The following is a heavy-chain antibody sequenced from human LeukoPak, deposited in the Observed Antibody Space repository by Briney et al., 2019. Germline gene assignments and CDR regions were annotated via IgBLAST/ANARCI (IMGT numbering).Heavy chain of an antibody. D-gene: IGHD1-26*01. CDR3: ARGHNGLVGATALDY. CDR1: GGSISSRSDY. CDR2: IYYSGNT. J-gene: IGHJ4*02. V-gene: IGHV4-39*07. Sequence: SGTLSLTCTIAGGSISSRSDYWGWVRQPPGEGLEWIGAIYYSGNTYYNPSLKSRVTISVDTSKNQFSLKLSSVTAADTAVYYCARGHNGLVGATALDYWGQGTLVTVSS.